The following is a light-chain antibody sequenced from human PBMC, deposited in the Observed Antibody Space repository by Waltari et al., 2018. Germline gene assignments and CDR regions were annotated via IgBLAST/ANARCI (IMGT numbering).Light chain of an antibody. V-gene: IGKV4-1*01. CDR3: QQYYSNPIT. J-gene: IGKJ5*01. CDR1: QSVLLSSNDKSY. CDR2: CAS. Sequence: DIVLTQSPDALTVSLGERATLNCKSSQSVLLSSNDKSYLAWYQQKPGQPPKLLIYCASTRESVVPDRFSGSGSGTDFTLTISSLQAEDVAVYYCQQYYSNPITFGQGTRLEIK.